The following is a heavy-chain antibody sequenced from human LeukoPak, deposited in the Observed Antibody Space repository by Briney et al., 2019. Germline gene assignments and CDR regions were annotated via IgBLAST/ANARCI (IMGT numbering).Heavy chain of an antibody. V-gene: IGHV3-30*03. Sequence: PGGSLRLSCAASGFTFSSYGMHWVRQAPGKGLEWVAVISYDGSNKYYADSVKGRFTISRDNSKNTLYLQMNSLRAEDTAVYYCARSQLSYYNYYMDVWGKGTTVTVSS. CDR2: ISYDGSNK. D-gene: IGHD1-1*01. CDR3: ARSQLSYYNYYMDV. J-gene: IGHJ6*03. CDR1: GFTFSSYG.